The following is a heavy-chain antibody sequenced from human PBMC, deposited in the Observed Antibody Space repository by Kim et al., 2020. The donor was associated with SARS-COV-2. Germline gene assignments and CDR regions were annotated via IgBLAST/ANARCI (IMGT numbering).Heavy chain of an antibody. Sequence: SETLSLTCTVSDGSIGSPHYYWGWIRQPPGKGLEWIGSIYYSGSAYYNPSLKSRVTISVDTSKNQFSLNLSSVTAADAALYYCARIYYYGSESHRAFDPWGQGTLVTVSS. D-gene: IGHD3-10*01. CDR3: ARIYYYGSESHRAFDP. J-gene: IGHJ5*02. CDR1: DGSIGSPHYY. CDR2: IYYSGSA. V-gene: IGHV4-39*07.